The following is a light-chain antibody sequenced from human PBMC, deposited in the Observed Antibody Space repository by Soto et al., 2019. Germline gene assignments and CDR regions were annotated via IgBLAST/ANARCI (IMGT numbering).Light chain of an antibody. Sequence: EIVMTQSPATLSVSPGERATLSCRASQSVSSNLAWYQQKPGQAPRLLIYGASTRATGIPARFSGSGSGTEFNLTISSLQSEDFAVYYCQQYNNWPSHRFGQGTKLEIK. CDR2: GAS. CDR1: QSVSSN. J-gene: IGKJ2*01. CDR3: QQYNNWPSHR. V-gene: IGKV3-15*01.